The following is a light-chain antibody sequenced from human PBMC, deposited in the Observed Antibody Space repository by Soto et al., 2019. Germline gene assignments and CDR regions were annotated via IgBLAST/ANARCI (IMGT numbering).Light chain of an antibody. CDR1: QDISRN. V-gene: IGKV3-15*01. CDR2: DAS. Sequence: EIVMTQSPATLSVSPGERATLSCRASQDISRNLAWYQQKPGQVPRLLIYDASTRASAIPARFSGSGSETEFTLTISSLQSEDFAVYYCQQYNKWPLAFGQGTRVEIK. CDR3: QQYNKWPLA. J-gene: IGKJ1*01.